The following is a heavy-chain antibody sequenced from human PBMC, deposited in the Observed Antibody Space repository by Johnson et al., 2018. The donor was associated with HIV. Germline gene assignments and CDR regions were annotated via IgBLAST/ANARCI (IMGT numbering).Heavy chain of an antibody. CDR2: ISYDGSNR. D-gene: IGHD1-26*01. CDR3: ARGLWATTPGGAFDI. Sequence: VQLVESGGGVVQPGRSLRLSCAASGFPFSSYAMHWVRQAPGKGLEWVAVISYDGSNRYYADSVKGRFTISRDNSKNTLYLQMNSLRAEDTAVYYCARGLWATTPGGAFDIWGQGTMVTVSS. CDR1: GFPFSSYA. J-gene: IGHJ3*02. V-gene: IGHV3-30*04.